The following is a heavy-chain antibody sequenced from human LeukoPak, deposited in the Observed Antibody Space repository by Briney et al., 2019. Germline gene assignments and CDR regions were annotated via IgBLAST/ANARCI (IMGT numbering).Heavy chain of an antibody. J-gene: IGHJ4*02. CDR1: GYTFTGYY. CDR2: INPNSGGT. CDR3: AREDSYGYFD. Sequence: EASVKVSCKASGYTFTGYYMHWVRQAPGQGLEWMGWINPNSGGTSYAQKFQGRVTMTRNTSISTAYMELSSLRSEDTAVYYCAREDSYGYFDWGQGTLVTVSS. D-gene: IGHD5-18*01. V-gene: IGHV1-2*02.